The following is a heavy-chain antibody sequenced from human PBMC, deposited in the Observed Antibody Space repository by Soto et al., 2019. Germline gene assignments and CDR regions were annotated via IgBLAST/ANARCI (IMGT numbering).Heavy chain of an antibody. J-gene: IGHJ6*02. CDR3: ARPVTGTANYYYYYGMDV. D-gene: IGHD1-20*01. CDR1: GYTFTGYY. Sequence: ASVKVSCKASGYTFTGYYMHWVRQAPGQGLEWMGWINPNSGGTNYAQKFQGRVTMTRDTSISTAYMELSRLRSDDTAVYYCARPVTGTANYYYYYGMDVWGQGTTVTVSS. V-gene: IGHV1-2*02. CDR2: INPNSGGT.